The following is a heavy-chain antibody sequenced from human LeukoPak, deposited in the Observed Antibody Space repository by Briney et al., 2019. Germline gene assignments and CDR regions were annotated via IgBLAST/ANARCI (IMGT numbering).Heavy chain of an antibody. CDR1: GYTFTSYG. D-gene: IGHD2-2*01. V-gene: IGHV1-8*01. J-gene: IGHJ3*02. CDR3: ARGLTDIVVAPAI. Sequence: GASVKVSCKASGYTFTSYGINWVRQATGKGLEWMGWMNPVNGNTGCAQEFQGRLTMTRDTSISTAYLELSSLRSEDTAVYYCARGLTDIVVAPAIWGQGTMVTVSS. CDR2: MNPVNGNT.